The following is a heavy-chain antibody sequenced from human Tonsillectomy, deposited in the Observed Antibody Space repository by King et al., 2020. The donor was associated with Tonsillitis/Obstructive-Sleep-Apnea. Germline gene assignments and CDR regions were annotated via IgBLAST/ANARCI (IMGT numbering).Heavy chain of an antibody. CDR2: ISHTGST. J-gene: IGHJ3*02. D-gene: IGHD3-16*01. CDR1: GGSFSGYY. CDR3: ARDNGGGSAFDI. Sequence: VQLQQWGAGLLKPSETLSLTCGVYGGSFSGYYWSWIRQPPGKGLEWTGEISHTGSTNYNPSLKSRVTISVDTSKNQLSLKLSSVTAADTAVYYCARDNGGGSAFDIWGQGTMVTVSS. V-gene: IGHV4-34*01.